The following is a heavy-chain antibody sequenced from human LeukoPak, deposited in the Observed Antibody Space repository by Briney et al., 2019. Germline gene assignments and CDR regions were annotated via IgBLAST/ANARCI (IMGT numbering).Heavy chain of an antibody. CDR2: INPNSGGT. CDR1: GYTFTGYY. D-gene: IGHD3-10*01. J-gene: IGHJ4*02. V-gene: IGHV1-2*06. Sequence: ASVKVSCKASGYTFTGYYMHWVRQAPGQGLEWMGRINPNSGGTNYAQKFQGRVTMTRDTSISTAYMELSRLRSDDTAVYYCARDVVGSGSYQDYWGQGTLVTVSS. CDR3: ARDVVGSGSYQDY.